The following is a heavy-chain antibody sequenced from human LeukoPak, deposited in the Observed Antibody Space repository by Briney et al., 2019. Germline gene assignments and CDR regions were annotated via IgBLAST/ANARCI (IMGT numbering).Heavy chain of an antibody. CDR2: ISAYNGNT. V-gene: IGHV1-18*01. CDR3: ARAGNYYDSSGYYGHY. Sequence: ASVKVSCKAPGYTFTSYGISWVRQAPGQGLEWMGWISAYNGNTNYAQKLQGRVTMTTDTSTSTAYMELRSLRSDDTAVYYCARAGNYYDSSGYYGHYWGQGTLVTVSS. D-gene: IGHD3-22*01. J-gene: IGHJ4*02. CDR1: GYTFTSYG.